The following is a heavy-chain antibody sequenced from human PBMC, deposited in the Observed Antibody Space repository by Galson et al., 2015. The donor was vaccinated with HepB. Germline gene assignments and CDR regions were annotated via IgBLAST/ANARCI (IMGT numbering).Heavy chain of an antibody. V-gene: IGHV3-21*01. D-gene: IGHD5-18*01. J-gene: IGHJ4*02. CDR2: ISSSSSHI. Sequence: SLRLSCAGSGFTFSSHWMNWVRQAPGKGLEWVSSISSSSSHIYYADSVKGRFTISRDNAKNSLYLQMNSLRAEDTAVYYCARKRNVDTAMVPEYYFDYWGQGTLVTVSS. CDR3: ARKRNVDTAMVPEYYFDY. CDR1: GFTFSSHW.